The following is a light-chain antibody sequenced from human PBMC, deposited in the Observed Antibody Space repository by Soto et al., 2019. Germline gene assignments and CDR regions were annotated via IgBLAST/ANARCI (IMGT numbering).Light chain of an antibody. CDR3: QQYYSTPLT. J-gene: IGKJ4*01. V-gene: IGKV4-1*01. CDR2: WAS. Sequence: DIVVTQSPDSLAMSLGERATINCKSSQSVLYNSNNKDYLAWYQQKPGQPPKLLIYWASTRESGVPDRFSGSGSGTDFTLTISILQAEDVAVYYCQQYYSTPLTFGGGTKVEIK. CDR1: QSVLYNSNNKDY.